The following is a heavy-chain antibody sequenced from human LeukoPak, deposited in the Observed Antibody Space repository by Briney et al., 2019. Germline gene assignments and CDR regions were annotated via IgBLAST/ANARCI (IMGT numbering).Heavy chain of an antibody. V-gene: IGHV1-46*01. CDR2: INPSGGST. CDR1: GYTFTSYY. Sequence: ASVKVSCKASGYTFTSYYMHWVRQAPGQGHEWMAIINPSGGSTNYAQKFQGRVTMTRDTSTSTVYMELSSLRSEDTAVYYCARDPRPSYDSSDYYYPGDYWGQGTLDTVSS. J-gene: IGHJ4*02. D-gene: IGHD3-22*01. CDR3: ARDPRPSYDSSDYYYPGDY.